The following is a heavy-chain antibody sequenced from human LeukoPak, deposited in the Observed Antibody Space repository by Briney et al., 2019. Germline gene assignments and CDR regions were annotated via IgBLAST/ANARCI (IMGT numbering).Heavy chain of an antibody. J-gene: IGHJ4*02. V-gene: IGHV4-30-4*01. Sequence: SETLSLTCTVSGGSISSGDYYWSWIRQPPGKGLEWIWYIYYSGSTYYNPSLKSRVTISVDTSKNQFSLKLSSVTAADTAVYCCARDEHVGYSGYDFPPPHKYWGQGTLVTVSS. CDR1: GGSISSGDYY. CDR3: ARDEHVGYSGYDFPPPHKY. D-gene: IGHD5-12*01. CDR2: IYYSGST.